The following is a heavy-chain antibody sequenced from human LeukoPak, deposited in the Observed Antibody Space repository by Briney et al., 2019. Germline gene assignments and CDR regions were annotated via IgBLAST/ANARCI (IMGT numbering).Heavy chain of an antibody. CDR2: INTDGSST. V-gene: IGHV3-74*01. Sequence: GGSLRLSCAASGFTFSSYWMHWVRQAPGKGLVWVSRINTDGSSTTYADSVKGRFTVSRDNAKNTLYLQMNSLRADDTAVYYCAKGLMGATPYYFDYWGQGTLVTVSS. D-gene: IGHD1-26*01. J-gene: IGHJ4*02. CDR3: AKGLMGATPYYFDY. CDR1: GFTFSSYW.